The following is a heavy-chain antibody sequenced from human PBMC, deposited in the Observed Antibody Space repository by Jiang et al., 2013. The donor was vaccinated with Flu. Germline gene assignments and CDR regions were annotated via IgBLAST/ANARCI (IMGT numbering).Heavy chain of an antibody. J-gene: IGHJ4*02. Sequence: GVVQPGRSLRLSCAASGFTFSNYGMHWVRQAPGKGLEWVAVIWYDGNNKYHADSVKGRFTISRDNSKNTLYLQMNSLRAEDTAVYYCARDTFGGVTPPYYWGQGTLVTVSS. V-gene: IGHV3-33*01. D-gene: IGHD3-16*01. CDR2: IWYDGNNK. CDR1: GFTFSNYG. CDR3: ARDTFGGVTPPYY.